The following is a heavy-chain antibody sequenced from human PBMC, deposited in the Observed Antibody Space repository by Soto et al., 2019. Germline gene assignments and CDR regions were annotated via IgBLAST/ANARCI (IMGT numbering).Heavy chain of an antibody. Sequence: SETLSLTCTVSGGYISSYYWSWIRQPPGKGLEWIGYIYYSGSTNYNPSLKSRVTISVDTSKNQFSLKLSSVTAADTAVYYCAGGPSSSRIDYWGQGTLVTVSS. CDR3: AGGPSSSRIDY. V-gene: IGHV4-59*08. CDR2: IYYSGST. J-gene: IGHJ4*02. CDR1: GGYISSYY. D-gene: IGHD6-6*01.